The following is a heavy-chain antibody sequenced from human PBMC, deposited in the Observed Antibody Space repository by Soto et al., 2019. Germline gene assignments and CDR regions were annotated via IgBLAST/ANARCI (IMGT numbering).Heavy chain of an antibody. CDR2: IYYSGST. J-gene: IGHJ4*02. V-gene: IGHV4-39*01. Sequence: QLQLQESGPGLVKPSETLSLTCPVSGGSISSSSYYWGWIRQRPGKGLEWLGSIYYSGSTYYNPSLRSRVTIAVCRSKNQFSLKLSSITAADTAVYYCASTDDYGDCFDYWGQGTLFTVSS. CDR1: GGSISSSSYY. D-gene: IGHD4-17*01. CDR3: ASTDDYGDCFDY.